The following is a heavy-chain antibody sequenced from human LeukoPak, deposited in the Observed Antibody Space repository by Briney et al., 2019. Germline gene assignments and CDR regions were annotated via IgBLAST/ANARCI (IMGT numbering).Heavy chain of an antibody. J-gene: IGHJ4*02. Sequence: PGRSLRLSCAASGFTFSSYAMSWVRQAPGKGLEWVSAISGTGGSTYYADSVKGRFSISRDNSKKTLYLQMNSLRAEDTAVYYCAKGLLDLDYWGQGTLVTVSS. CDR2: ISGTGGST. D-gene: IGHD1-1*01. CDR3: AKGLLDLDY. V-gene: IGHV3-23*01. CDR1: GFTFSSYA.